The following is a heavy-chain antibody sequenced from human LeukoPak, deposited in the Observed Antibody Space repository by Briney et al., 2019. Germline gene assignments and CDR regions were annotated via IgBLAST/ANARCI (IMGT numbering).Heavy chain of an antibody. CDR1: GGSFSGYY. CDR2: INHSGST. CDR3: ARGTGTLDY. V-gene: IGHV4-34*01. J-gene: IGHJ4*02. Sequence: SETLSLTCAVYGGSFSGYYWSWIRQPPGKGLEWIGEINHSGSTNYNPSLKSRVTISVDTSKNQFSLKLSSVTAADTAVYYCARGTGTLDYWGQGTLVTVSS. D-gene: IGHD1-1*01.